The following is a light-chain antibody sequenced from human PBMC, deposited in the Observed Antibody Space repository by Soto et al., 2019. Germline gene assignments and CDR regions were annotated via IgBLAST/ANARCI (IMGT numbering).Light chain of an antibody. V-gene: IGKV1-5*03. CDR3: QQSNNYPWT. CDR2: EAA. CDR1: QYIHNY. J-gene: IGKJ1*01. Sequence: DIQMTQSPSTLSASVGDRVTITCQASQYIHNYLAWYQQKPGEAPKLLIYEAANLESGVPSRFSGYGTGTEFTLTISSLQPDDFATYYCQQSNNYPWTFGQGTRVEI.